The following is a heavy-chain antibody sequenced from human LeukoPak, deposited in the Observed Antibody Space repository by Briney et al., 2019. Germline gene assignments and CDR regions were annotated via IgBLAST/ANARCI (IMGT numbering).Heavy chain of an antibody. CDR1: GFTFSNYV. J-gene: IGHJ4*02. V-gene: IGHV3-23*01. CDR2: ISGSGGST. CDR3: AKEPREGYYFDY. Sequence: GGSLRLSCAASGFTFSNYVMSWVRQAPGKGLEWVSAISGSGGSTYYADSVKGRFTISRDNSKNTLYLQMNSLRAEDTAVYYCAKEPREGYYFDYWGQGTLVTVSS. D-gene: IGHD1-26*01.